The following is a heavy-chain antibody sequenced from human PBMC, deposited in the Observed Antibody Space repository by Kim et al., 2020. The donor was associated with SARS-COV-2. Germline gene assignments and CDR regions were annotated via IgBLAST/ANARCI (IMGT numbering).Heavy chain of an antibody. J-gene: IGHJ6*02. CDR1: GYSFTSYW. V-gene: IGHV5-51*01. CDR2: IYPGDSDT. Sequence: GESLKISCKGSGYSFTSYWIGWVRQMPGKGLEWMGIIYPGDSDTRYSPSFQGQVTISADKSISTAYLQWSSLKASDTAMYYCARDLVVVTQSNGMDVWDQGTTVTVSS. D-gene: IGHD2-21*02. CDR3: ARDLVVVTQSNGMDV.